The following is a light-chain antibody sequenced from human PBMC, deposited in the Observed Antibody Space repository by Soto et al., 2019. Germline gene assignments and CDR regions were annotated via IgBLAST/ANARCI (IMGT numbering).Light chain of an antibody. V-gene: IGLV3-21*02. CDR1: NIGRKA. CDR2: DDS. J-gene: IGLJ2*01. CDR3: AAWDDSQSGFVL. Sequence: SYELTQPPSVSVAPGQTARITCVGDNIGRKAVHWYQQRPGQAPVLVVHDDSERPSGIPERFSGSKSGPSASLAISGLRSEDEAEYYCAAWDDSQSGFVLFGGGTKLTVL.